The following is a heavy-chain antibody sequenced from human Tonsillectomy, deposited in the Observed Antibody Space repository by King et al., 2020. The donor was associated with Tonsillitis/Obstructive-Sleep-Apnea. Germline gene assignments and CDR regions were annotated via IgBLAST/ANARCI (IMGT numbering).Heavy chain of an antibody. CDR1: GYTLTELS. J-gene: IGHJ5*02. D-gene: IGHD3-3*01. V-gene: IGHV1-24*01. CDR3: AIWDSMGGVVKFDWFDP. CDR2: FDPEDGET. Sequence: VQLVESGAAVKKPGASVKVSCKVSGYTLTELSMHWVRQAPGKGLEWMGGFDPEDGETIYAQKFQGRVTMTEDTSTDTAYMELSSLRSEDTAVYYCAIWDSMGGVVKFDWFDPWGQGTLVTVSS.